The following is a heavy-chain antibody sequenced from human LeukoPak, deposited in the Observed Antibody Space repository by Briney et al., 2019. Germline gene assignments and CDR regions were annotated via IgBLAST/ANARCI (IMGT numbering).Heavy chain of an antibody. CDR1: GFTFDDYA. V-gene: IGHV3-9*01. J-gene: IGHJ4*02. CDR3: ARVGYCSGGSCY. CDR2: ISWNSGNI. Sequence: PGRSLRLSCAASGFTFDDYAMHWVRQAPGKGLEWVSGISWNSGNIGYADSVKGRFTISRDNAKNSLYLQMNSLRAEDTAVYYCARVGYCSGGSCYWGQGTLVTVSS. D-gene: IGHD2-15*01.